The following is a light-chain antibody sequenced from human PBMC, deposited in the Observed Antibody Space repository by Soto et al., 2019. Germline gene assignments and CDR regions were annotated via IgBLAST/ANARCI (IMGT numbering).Light chain of an antibody. CDR1: QSVSSD. V-gene: IGKV3-15*01. Sequence: IAMTQSPATLSVSPGERATLSCRASQSVSSDVAWYQQKPAQAPRLLFFGASTRANGVPARFSGSGSETEFTLTISSLQSEDFAVYYCQQHNIWPYTFGQGTKVDIK. J-gene: IGKJ2*01. CDR2: GAS. CDR3: QQHNIWPYT.